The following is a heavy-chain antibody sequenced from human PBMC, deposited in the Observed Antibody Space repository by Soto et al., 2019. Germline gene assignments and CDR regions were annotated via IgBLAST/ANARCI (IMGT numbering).Heavy chain of an antibody. Sequence: VQLVQSGAEVRNPGSSVKVSCKDSVDTVDSSTIPWERQAPGQGLEWMGGIIPNCGVRLPAQQFQGRVTSTADDSTTTACVALTSLISKETAVYSCAQSTSSEIASLDYSGPGPLVTVSS. CDR1: VDTVDSST. CDR3: AQSTSSEIASLDY. J-gene: IGHJ4*02. D-gene: IGHD6-6*01. V-gene: IGHV1-69*12. CDR2: IIPNCGVR.